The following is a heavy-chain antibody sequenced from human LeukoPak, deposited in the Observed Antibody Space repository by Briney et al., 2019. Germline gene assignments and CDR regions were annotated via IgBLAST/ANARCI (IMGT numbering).Heavy chain of an antibody. CDR1: GFTFSDYA. CDR2: ISASADNT. D-gene: IGHD5-12*01. Sequence: PGGSLRLSCAASGFTFSDYAMSSVRQAPGKGLEWVSAISASADNTYYADSVKGRFTISRDNSKNTLFLQMNSLRAEETAVYYCAKGGYHYFDSWGQGTLVTVSS. J-gene: IGHJ4*02. CDR3: AKGGYHYFDS. V-gene: IGHV3-23*01.